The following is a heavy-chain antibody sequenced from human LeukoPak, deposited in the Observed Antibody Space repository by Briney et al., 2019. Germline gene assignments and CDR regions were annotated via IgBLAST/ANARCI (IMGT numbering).Heavy chain of an antibody. CDR2: IVVGSGNT. Sequence: GASVKVSCKASGFTFTTSAVQWVRQTRGQRLEWIGWIVVGSGNTNYTQKCQERVTITRDMSTSTAYMELSSLRSEDTAVYYCARDRGDYIFDYWGQGTLVTVSS. CDR1: GFTFTTSA. V-gene: IGHV1-58*01. J-gene: IGHJ4*02. CDR3: ARDRGDYIFDY. D-gene: IGHD4-17*01.